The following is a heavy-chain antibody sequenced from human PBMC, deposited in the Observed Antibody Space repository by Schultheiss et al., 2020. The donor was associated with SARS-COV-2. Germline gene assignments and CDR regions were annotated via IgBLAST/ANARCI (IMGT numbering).Heavy chain of an antibody. CDR3: AKGSYCSGGSCSFDAFDI. V-gene: IGHV3-9*01. Sequence: GGSLRLSCAASGFTFDDYAMHWVRQAPGKGLEWVSGISWNSGSIGYADSVKGRFTISRDNSKNTLYLQMNSLRAEDTAVYYCAKGSYCSGGSCSFDAFDIWGQGTMVTVSS. J-gene: IGHJ3*02. D-gene: IGHD2-15*01. CDR1: GFTFDDYA. CDR2: ISWNSGSI.